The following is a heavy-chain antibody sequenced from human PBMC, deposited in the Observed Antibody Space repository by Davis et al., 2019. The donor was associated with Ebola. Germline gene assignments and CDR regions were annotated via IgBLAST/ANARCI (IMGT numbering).Heavy chain of an antibody. Sequence: GESLKISCAVSGFIFSDYWMHWVRQAPGKGLVWVSRINGDGTITNYADSVKGRFTISRDNAKNTLYLQMNSLRVEDTAIYYCVRGAVVNGRFDYGAQGTLVTISS. J-gene: IGHJ4*02. D-gene: IGHD4-23*01. V-gene: IGHV3-74*01. CDR1: GFIFSDYW. CDR2: INGDGTIT. CDR3: VRGAVVNGRFDY.